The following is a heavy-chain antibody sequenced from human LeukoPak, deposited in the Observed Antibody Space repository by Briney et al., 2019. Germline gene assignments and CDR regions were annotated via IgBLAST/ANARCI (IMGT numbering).Heavy chain of an antibody. V-gene: IGHV3-21*01. CDR2: ISGSSSYI. D-gene: IGHD3-16*02. CDR3: ARVSAGVIGMKDVFDI. Sequence: GGSLRLSCAASGFTFSRYSMNWVRQAPGKGLEWVSSISGSSSYIYYADSAKGRFTISRHNAKNSLYLQMNSLRAEDTAVYYCARVSAGVIGMKDVFDIWGQGTMVTVSS. CDR1: GFTFSRYS. J-gene: IGHJ3*02.